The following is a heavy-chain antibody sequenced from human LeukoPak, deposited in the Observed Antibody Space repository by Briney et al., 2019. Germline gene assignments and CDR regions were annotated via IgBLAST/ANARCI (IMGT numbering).Heavy chain of an antibody. CDR1: AFTFSTYS. D-gene: IGHD2-15*01. Sequence: GGPLRLSCAASAFTFSTYSMHWVRQAPGKGLEWISYISSSSSSIYYADSVKGRFTISRDNAKNSLYLQMNSLRAEDTAVYYCARASSTDIVVVVAATPDYYYHYMDVWGKGTTVTVSS. CDR3: ARASSTDIVVVVAATPDYYYHYMDV. V-gene: IGHV3-48*04. J-gene: IGHJ6*03. CDR2: ISSSSSSI.